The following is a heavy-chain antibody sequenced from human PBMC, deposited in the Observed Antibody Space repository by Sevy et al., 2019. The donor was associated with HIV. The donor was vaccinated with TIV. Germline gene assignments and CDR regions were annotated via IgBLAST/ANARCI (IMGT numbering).Heavy chain of an antibody. D-gene: IGHD5-12*01. CDR3: ANGRGYCGYDRYYYYYYMDV. CDR2: IIPIFGTA. V-gene: IGHV1-69*13. Sequence: ASVKVSCKASGGTFSSYAISWVRQAPGQGLEWMGRIIPIFGTANYAQKFQGRVTITADESTSTAYMELRSLRSEDTAGYYCANGRGYCGYDRYYYYYYMDVWGKGTTVTVSS. CDR1: GGTFSSYA. J-gene: IGHJ6*03.